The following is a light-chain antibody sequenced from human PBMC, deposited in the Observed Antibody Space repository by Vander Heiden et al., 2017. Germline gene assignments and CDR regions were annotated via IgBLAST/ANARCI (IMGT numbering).Light chain of an antibody. V-gene: IGKV1-39*01. CDR1: QSISSY. CDR2: AAS. CDR3: QQSDSTPRT. J-gene: IGKJ4*02. Sequence: IQMPPSPSSLSASVGDRVTITCRASQSISSYLNWYQQKPGKAPKLLIYAASSLQSGVPSRFSGSGSGTDFTLTISRLQPEDFATYYCQQSDSTPRTFGEGTKVEIK.